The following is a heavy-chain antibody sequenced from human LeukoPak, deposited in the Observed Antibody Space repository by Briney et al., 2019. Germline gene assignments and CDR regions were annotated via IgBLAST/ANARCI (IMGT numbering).Heavy chain of an antibody. CDR3: AKEYCSSRCSDDYFDY. CDR1: GFTFSSYG. J-gene: IGHJ4*02. CDR2: ISYDGTKK. D-gene: IGHD2-2*01. Sequence: GGSLRLSCAASGFTFSSYGMHWVRQAPGKGLEWVAVISYDGTKKYYADSVKGRFTISRDNSKNTLSLQMNSLRAEDTAVYYCAKEYCSSRCSDDYFDYWGQGTLVTVSS. V-gene: IGHV3-30*18.